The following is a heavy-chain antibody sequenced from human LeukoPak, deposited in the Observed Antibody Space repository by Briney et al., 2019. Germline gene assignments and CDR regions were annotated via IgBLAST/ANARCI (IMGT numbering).Heavy chain of an antibody. Sequence: SETLSLTCAVSGYSISRGYYWGWVRPPPGKRPQWIGSVHESGSSYYNPPLKSRVTISLDTSQNQFSLTLTSVTAADSATYYCVRGEVGDFDSWGQGSLVTVSS. V-gene: IGHV4-38-2*01. D-gene: IGHD1-26*01. CDR2: VHESGSS. J-gene: IGHJ4*02. CDR3: VRGEVGDFDS. CDR1: GYSISRGYY.